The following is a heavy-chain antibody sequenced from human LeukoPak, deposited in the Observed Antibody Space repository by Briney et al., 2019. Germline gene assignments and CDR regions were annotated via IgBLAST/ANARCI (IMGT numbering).Heavy chain of an antibody. D-gene: IGHD6-13*01. V-gene: IGHV3-66*01. J-gene: IGHJ4*02. CDR3: ARVWVAAAYFDY. Sequence: PGRSLRLSCAASGFTVSSNYMSWVRQAPGKGLEWVSVIYSGGSTYYADSVKGRFTISRDNSKNTLYLQMNSLRAEDTAVCYCARVWVAAAYFDYWGQGTLVTVSS. CDR1: GFTVSSNY. CDR2: IYSGGST.